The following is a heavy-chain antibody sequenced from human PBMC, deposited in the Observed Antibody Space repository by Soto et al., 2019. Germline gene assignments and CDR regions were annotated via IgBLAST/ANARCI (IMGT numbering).Heavy chain of an antibody. CDR2: IYYSGNT. CDR1: GASINGGGYY. CDR3: ARDPSYGDYSYYGMDV. J-gene: IGHJ6*02. Sequence: QVQLQESGPGLVKPSQTLSLTCTVSGASINGGGYYWSWIRQHPGKGLEWIGSIYYSGNTYYSPSLKGRVPISVDTSRNHCSLRLTAVTAADTAVYYCARDPSYGDYSYYGMDVWGQGTTVTVSS. V-gene: IGHV4-31*03. D-gene: IGHD4-17*01.